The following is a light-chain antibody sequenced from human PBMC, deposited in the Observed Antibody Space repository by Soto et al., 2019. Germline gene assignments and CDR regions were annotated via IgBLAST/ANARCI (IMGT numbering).Light chain of an antibody. J-gene: IGKJ2*01. CDR2: WAS. Sequence: DIVMTQSPDSLAVSLGERATINCKSSQSVLFAAKNKNYLAWFQQKPGQPPKLLIYWASTRESGVPDRFSGSGAETDFTLTISSLQAEDVAVYYCHQYYSFPHTFGQGTKV. CDR1: QSVLFAAKNKNY. CDR3: HQYYSFPHT. V-gene: IGKV4-1*01.